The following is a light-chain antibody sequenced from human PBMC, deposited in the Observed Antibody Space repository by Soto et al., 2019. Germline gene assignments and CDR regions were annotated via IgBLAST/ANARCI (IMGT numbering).Light chain of an antibody. Sequence: DIQMTQSPSTLSACVGDRVTITCRASQGISNYLSWYQQKPGKVPKLLIYAASTLQSGVPSRFSGSGSGTDFTLTIGSLQPEDVATYYCQKYNSAPWTFGQGTKVDI. V-gene: IGKV1-27*01. CDR1: QGISNY. CDR3: QKYNSAPWT. J-gene: IGKJ1*01. CDR2: AAS.